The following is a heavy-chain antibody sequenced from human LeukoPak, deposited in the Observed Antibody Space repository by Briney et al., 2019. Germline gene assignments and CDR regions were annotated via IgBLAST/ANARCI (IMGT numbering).Heavy chain of an antibody. CDR1: GYTFVSSG. CDR3: VRGGGFNSGFEY. CDR2: ISVYNGDK. V-gene: IGHV1-18*04. J-gene: IGHJ4*02. Sequence: ASVKVYCMASGYTFVSSGITWVRQAPGQGLEWMGWISVYNGDKKYAQNLQGRVTLTTDTSTSTAYMELRSLRSDDTAVYYCVRGGGFNSGFEYWGQGTLVTVSS. D-gene: IGHD3-10*01.